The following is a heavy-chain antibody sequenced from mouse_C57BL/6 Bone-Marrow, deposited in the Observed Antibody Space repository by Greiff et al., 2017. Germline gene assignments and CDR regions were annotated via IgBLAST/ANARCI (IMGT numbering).Heavy chain of an antibody. CDR1: GYTFTSYW. Sequence: QVQLQQPGAELVMPGASVKLSCKASGYTFTSYWMHWVKQRPGQGLEWIGEIDPSDSYTNYNQKFKGKSTLTVDKSSSTAYMQLSSLTSEDSAVYYCAANWDNRNYWGQGTTHTVSS. J-gene: IGHJ2*01. CDR2: IDPSDSYT. CDR3: AANWDNRNY. D-gene: IGHD4-1*01. V-gene: IGHV1-69*01.